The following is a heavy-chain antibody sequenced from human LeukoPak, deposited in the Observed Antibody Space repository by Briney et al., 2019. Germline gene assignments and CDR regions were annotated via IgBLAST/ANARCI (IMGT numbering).Heavy chain of an antibody. D-gene: IGHD3-16*02. CDR1: AYTFTSYG. CDR2: ISAYNGNT. Sequence: ASVTVSCKASAYTFTSYGISWVRQAPGQGLEWMGWISAYNGNTNYAQKLQGRVTMTTDTSTTTAYMELRSLRSDDTAVYYCARESISYDYVWGSYRYNDYWGQGTLVTVSS. CDR3: ARESISYDYVWGSYRYNDY. V-gene: IGHV1-18*01. J-gene: IGHJ4*02.